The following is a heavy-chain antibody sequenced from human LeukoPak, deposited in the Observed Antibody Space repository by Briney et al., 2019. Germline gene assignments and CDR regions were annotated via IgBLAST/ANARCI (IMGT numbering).Heavy chain of an antibody. V-gene: IGHV2-70*11. J-gene: IGHJ6*02. CDR3: ARIHTETYGMDV. Sequence: SGPALVKPTQTLTLTCTFSGFSLSTSGMCVSWIRQPPGKALEWLARIDWDDDKYYSASLKTRLTISKDTSKNQVVLTMTNMDPVDTATYYCARIHTETYGMDVWGQGTTVTVSS. CDR2: IDWDDDK. D-gene: IGHD5-18*01. CDR1: GFSLSTSGMC.